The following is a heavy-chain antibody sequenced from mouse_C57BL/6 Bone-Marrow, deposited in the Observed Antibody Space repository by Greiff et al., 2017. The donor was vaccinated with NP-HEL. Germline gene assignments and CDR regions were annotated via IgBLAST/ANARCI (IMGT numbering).Heavy chain of an antibody. Sequence: EVQLQQSVAELVRPGASVKLSCTASGFTIKNTYMHWVKQRPEPGLEWIGRIDPANGNTKYAPKFQGKATITADTSSNTAYLQRSSLTSEDTAIYYCARDYDGYYVGAYWGQGTLVTVSA. D-gene: IGHD2-3*01. CDR2: IDPANGNT. CDR3: ARDYDGYYVGAY. J-gene: IGHJ3*01. V-gene: IGHV14-3*01. CDR1: GFTIKNTY.